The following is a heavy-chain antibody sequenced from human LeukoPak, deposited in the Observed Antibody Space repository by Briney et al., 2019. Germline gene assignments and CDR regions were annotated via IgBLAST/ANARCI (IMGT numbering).Heavy chain of an antibody. CDR2: ISSSGDST. CDR3: AKTRPLDSSSWSHGDY. V-gene: IGHV3-23*01. CDR1: GFTFSSYA. D-gene: IGHD6-13*01. Sequence: GGSLRLSCAASGFTFSSYAMSWVRQAPGKGLEWVSAISSSGDSTYYGDSVKGRFTISRNNSKNTLYLQMNSLRAEDTAVYYCAKTRPLDSSSWSHGDYWGQGTLVTVSS. J-gene: IGHJ4*02.